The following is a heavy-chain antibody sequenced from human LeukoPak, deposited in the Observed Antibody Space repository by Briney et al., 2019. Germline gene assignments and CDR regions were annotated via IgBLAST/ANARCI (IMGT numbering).Heavy chain of an antibody. CDR3: ARDQRTGGRYCSSTSCYPPDY. J-gene: IGHJ4*02. V-gene: IGHV3-74*01. CDR2: INSDGRST. Sequence: GGSLRLSCAASGFTFSSYWMHWVRQAPGKGLVWVSRINSDGRSTSYADSVKGRFTISRDNAKNTLYLQMNSLRAEDTAVYYCARDQRTGGRYCSSTSCYPPDYWGQGTLVTVSS. D-gene: IGHD2-2*01. CDR1: GFTFSSYW.